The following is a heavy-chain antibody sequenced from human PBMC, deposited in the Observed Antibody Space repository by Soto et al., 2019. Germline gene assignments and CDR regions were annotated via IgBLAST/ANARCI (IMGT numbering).Heavy chain of an antibody. CDR1: GFTFSSYA. D-gene: IGHD3-10*01. J-gene: IGHJ4*02. Sequence: GGSLRLSCAASGFTFSSYAMTWVRQDPGKGLEWVSSISGSGIDTYDADSVKGRFSISRDNSKSTLYLQMNSLRAEDTAVYYCAKASDSGSYFPFHYWGQGTLITVSS. V-gene: IGHV3-23*01. CDR3: AKASDSGSYFPFHY. CDR2: ISGSGIDT.